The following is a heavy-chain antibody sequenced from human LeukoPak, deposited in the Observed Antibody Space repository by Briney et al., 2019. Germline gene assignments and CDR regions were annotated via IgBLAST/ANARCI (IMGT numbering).Heavy chain of an antibody. D-gene: IGHD3-10*01. CDR3: ARDGDYGTGSYYRGCIDS. J-gene: IGHJ4*02. Sequence: ASVKDSCKASGYTFTGYYMRWVRPAPGQGLEWMGWINPNSGGTNYAQKFQGRVTMTRDTSISTAYLDLSSLRSDDTAVYYCARDGDYGTGSYYRGCIDSWGQGTPVTVSP. CDR1: GYTFTGYY. CDR2: INPNSGGT. V-gene: IGHV1-2*02.